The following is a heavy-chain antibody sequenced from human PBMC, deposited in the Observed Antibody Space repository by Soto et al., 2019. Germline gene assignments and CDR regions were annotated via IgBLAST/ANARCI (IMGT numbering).Heavy chain of an antibody. J-gene: IGHJ4*02. V-gene: IGHV3-74*01. CDR3: ARGERAATGY. D-gene: IGHD1-1*01. CDR1: GFIFSSDW. Sequence: EAQLVESGGGLVQPGGSLRLSCAASGFIFSSDWMHWVRQAPGKGLVWLSRINPDGSSTNYVDSVKGRFTISRDNAKHTLYLQMNSLIGEDTAVYYCARGERAATGYWGQGTLVTVSS. CDR2: INPDGSST.